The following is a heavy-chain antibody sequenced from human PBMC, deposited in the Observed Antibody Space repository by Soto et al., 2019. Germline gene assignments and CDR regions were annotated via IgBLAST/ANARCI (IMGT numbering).Heavy chain of an antibody. CDR1: GFTFGDYA. CDR2: IRSKAYGGTT. Sequence: PGGSLRLSCTSSGFTFGDYAMIWFRQATGKGLEWVGFIRSKAYGGTTEYAASVKGRFTISRDDSKSIAYLQMNSLKTEDTAVYYCTGSITHDYYYGMDVWGQGTTVTVSS. V-gene: IGHV3-49*03. CDR3: TGSITHDYYYGMDV. J-gene: IGHJ6*02. D-gene: IGHD3-10*01.